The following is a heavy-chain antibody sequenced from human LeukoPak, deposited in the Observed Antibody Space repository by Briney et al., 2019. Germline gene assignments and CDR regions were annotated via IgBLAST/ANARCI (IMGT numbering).Heavy chain of an antibody. CDR1: GGSFSGYY. Sequence: SETLSLTCAVYGGSFSGYYWSWIRQPPGKGLEWIGEINHSGSTNYNPSLKSRVTISVDTSKNQFSLKLSSVTAADTAVYYCARVRGGGYCSSTSCYGTFDYWGQGTLVTVSS. D-gene: IGHD2-2*01. CDR2: INHSGST. J-gene: IGHJ4*02. CDR3: ARVRGGGYCSSTSCYGTFDY. V-gene: IGHV4-34*01.